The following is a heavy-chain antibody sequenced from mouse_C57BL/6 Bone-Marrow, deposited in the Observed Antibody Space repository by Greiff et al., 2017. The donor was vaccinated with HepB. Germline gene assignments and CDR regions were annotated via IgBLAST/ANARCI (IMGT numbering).Heavy chain of an antibody. CDR1: GYTFTSYW. D-gene: IGHD2-3*01. CDR2: INPRNGGT. Sequence: QVQLQQPGTELVKPGASVKLSCKAFGYTFTSYWIHWVKQRPGQGLEWIGNINPRNGGTDYSEKFKSKATLTVDKSSSTAYMQLSSLSSEESAAYYCARGWLPYAMDYWGQGTSVTVSA. V-gene: IGHV1-53*01. CDR3: ARGWLPYAMDY. J-gene: IGHJ4*01.